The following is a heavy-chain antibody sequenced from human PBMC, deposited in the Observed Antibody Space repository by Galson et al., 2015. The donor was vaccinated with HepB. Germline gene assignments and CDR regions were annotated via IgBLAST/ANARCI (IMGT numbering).Heavy chain of an antibody. CDR1: GFDVDIYA. J-gene: IGHJ6*02. CDR3: ARDLGASGYCSSTRCYFEYGMDV. V-gene: IGHV3-30-3*01. D-gene: IGHD2-2*01. Sequence: SLRLSCATSGFDVDIYAFHWVRQAPGKGLDWVAVISYDGNNKYYADSVKGRFTISRDNSENTVHLQMNSLRAEDTAVYYCARDLGASGYCSSTRCYFEYGMDVWGQGTTVTVSS. CDR2: ISYDGNNK.